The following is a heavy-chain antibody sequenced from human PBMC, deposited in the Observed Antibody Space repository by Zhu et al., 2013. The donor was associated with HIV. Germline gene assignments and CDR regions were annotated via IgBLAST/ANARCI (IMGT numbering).Heavy chain of an antibody. Sequence: QVQLVQSGAEVKKPGASVKVSCKASGYTFTSYGISWVRQAPGQGLEWMGWISAYNGNTNYAQKLQGRVTMTTDTSTSTAYMELRSLRSDDTAVYYCARGKGSCSSTSCYIRFGAWEYGWYYYGMDVWGQGTTVTVSS. D-gene: IGHD2-2*02. J-gene: IGHJ6*02. CDR1: GYTFTSYG. CDR2: ISAYNGNT. CDR3: ARGKGSCSSTSCYIRFGAWEYGWYYYGMDV. V-gene: IGHV1-18*01.